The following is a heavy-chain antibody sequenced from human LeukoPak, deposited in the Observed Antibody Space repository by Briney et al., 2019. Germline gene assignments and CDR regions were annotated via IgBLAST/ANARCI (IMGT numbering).Heavy chain of an antibody. V-gene: IGHV4-59*01. CDR1: GGSISSYY. J-gene: IGHJ5*02. Sequence: SETLSLTCTVSGGSISSYYWSWFRQPPGKGLEWIGYIYYSGSTNYNPSLKSRVTISVDTSKNQFSLKLGSVTAADTAVYYCARVVYKNWFDPWGQGTLVTVSS. CDR3: ARVVYKNWFDP. CDR2: IYYSGST. D-gene: IGHD5-24*01.